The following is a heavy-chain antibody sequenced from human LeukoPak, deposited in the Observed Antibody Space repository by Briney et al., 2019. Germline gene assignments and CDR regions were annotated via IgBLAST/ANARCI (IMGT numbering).Heavy chain of an antibody. J-gene: IGHJ4*02. V-gene: IGHV3-30-3*01. D-gene: IGHD6-6*01. CDR2: ISYDGSNK. CDR1: GFTFSSYA. Sequence: GGSLRLSCAASGFTFSSYAMHWVCQAPGKGLEWVAVISYDGSNKYYADSVKGRFTISRDNSKNTLYLQMNSLRAEDTAVFFCARNDYASSSGYDFWGQGTLVTVSS. CDR3: ARNDYASSSGYDF.